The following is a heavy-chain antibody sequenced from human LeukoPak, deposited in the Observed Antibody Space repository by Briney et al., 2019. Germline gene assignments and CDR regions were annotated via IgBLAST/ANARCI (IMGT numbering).Heavy chain of an antibody. CDR3: ARGRNGGADAFDI. CDR1: GFSFNGHN. V-gene: IGHV3-21*01. D-gene: IGHD1-1*01. J-gene: IGHJ3*02. Sequence: GGSLRLSCSASGFSFNGHNMNWVRQAPGKGLERVSSISSSSSYIYYADSVKGRFTISRDNAKNSLYLQMNSLRAEDTAVYYCARGRNGGADAFDIWGQGTMVTVSS. CDR2: ISSSSSYI.